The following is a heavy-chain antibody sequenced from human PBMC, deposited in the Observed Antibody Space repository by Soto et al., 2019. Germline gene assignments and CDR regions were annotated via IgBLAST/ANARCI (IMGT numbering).Heavy chain of an antibody. CDR3: ARGGSYYDSSGYYCPY. D-gene: IGHD3-22*01. V-gene: IGHV3-30-3*01. CDR1: GFTFSSYA. CDR2: ISYDGSNK. J-gene: IGHJ4*02. Sequence: GGSLRFSCAASGFTFSSYAMHWVRQAPGKGLEWVAVISYDGSNKYYADSVKGRFTISRDNSKNTLYLQMNSLRAEDTAVYYCARGGSYYDSSGYYCPYWGQGTLVTVSS.